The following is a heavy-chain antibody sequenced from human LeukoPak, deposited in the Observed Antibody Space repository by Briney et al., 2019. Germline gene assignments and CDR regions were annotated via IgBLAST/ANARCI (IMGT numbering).Heavy chain of an antibody. CDR3: AIDGSSWYFDY. J-gene: IGHJ4*02. V-gene: IGHV1-2*02. Sequence: ASVTVSCKASGYTFTCYYMHWVRQAPGQGLEWMGWINPNSGGTNYAQKFQGRVTMTSDTSISTAYMELSRLRSDDTAVYYCAIDGSSWYFDYWGQGTLVTVSS. D-gene: IGHD6-13*01. CDR2: INPNSGGT. CDR1: GYTFTCYY.